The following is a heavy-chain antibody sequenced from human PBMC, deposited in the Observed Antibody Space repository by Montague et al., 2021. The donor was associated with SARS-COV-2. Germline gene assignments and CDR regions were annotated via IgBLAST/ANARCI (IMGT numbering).Heavy chain of an antibody. J-gene: IGHJ5*02. CDR3: ALGYRGYEDPTGFDP. CDR2: TYYSGST. V-gene: IGHV4-39*01. CDR1: GGSISSSSYY. Sequence: SETLSLTCTVSGGSISSSSYYWGWIRQPPGKGLEWIGSTYYSGSTYYNPSLKSRVTISVDTSKNQFSLKLSSVTAADTAVYYCALGYRGYEDPTGFDPWGQGTLVTVSS. D-gene: IGHD5-12*01.